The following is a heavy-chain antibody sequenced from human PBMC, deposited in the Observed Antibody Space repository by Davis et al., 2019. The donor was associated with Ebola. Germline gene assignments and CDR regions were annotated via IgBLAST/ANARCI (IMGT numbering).Heavy chain of an antibody. V-gene: IGHV5-51*01. J-gene: IGHJ4*01. CDR3: ARGRFNNYYLDYFDY. Sequence: GESLKISCKDSGNRFSSHWIGWVRQMPGKGLEWMGIIYTGDSDTRYSPSFRGQVTISADKSIKTAYLQWSSLKASDTAMYYCARGRFNNYYLDYFDYWGHGSLVTVSS. CDR2: IYTGDSDT. CDR1: GNRFSSHW. D-gene: IGHD1-26*01.